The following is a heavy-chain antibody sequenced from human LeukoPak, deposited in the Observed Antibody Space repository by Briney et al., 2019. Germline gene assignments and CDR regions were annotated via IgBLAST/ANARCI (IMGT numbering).Heavy chain of an antibody. D-gene: IGHD3-22*01. V-gene: IGHV3-7*01. CDR3: ARDPPGNYYDGSGYYS. CDR2: IKEDGSEK. CDR1: GLTLSRYW. J-gene: IGHJ5*02. Sequence: GGSLRLSCAVSGLTLSRYWMTWVRQAPGKGLEWVANIKEDGSEKYYVDSVKGRFTISRDNAKNSLYLQMNSLRVEDTAVYYCARDPPGNYYDGSGYYSWGQGTLVTVSS.